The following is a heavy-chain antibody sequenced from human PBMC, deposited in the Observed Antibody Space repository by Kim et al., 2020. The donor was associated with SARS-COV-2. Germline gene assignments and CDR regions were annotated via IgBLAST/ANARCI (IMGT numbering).Heavy chain of an antibody. CDR1: GFTFSTYG. CDR3: ARGYCGTATCYTGGTYFDY. CDR2: MWYDGSNK. V-gene: IGHV3-33*01. Sequence: GGSLRLSCAASGFTFSTYGMHWVRQAPGKGLEWVATMWYDGSNKYYPDSVKGRFTVSRDNSKNTLYLQVNSLRAEDTAVYYCARGYCGTATCYTGGTYFDYWGRGTLLTVSS. J-gene: IGHJ4*02. D-gene: IGHD2-2*02.